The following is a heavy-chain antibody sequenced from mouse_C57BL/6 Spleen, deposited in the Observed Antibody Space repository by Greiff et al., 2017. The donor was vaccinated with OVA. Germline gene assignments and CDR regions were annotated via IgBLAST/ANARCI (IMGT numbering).Heavy chain of an antibody. V-gene: IGHV1-66*01. CDR1: GYSFTSYY. Sequence: QVQLKESGPELVKPGASVKISCKASGYSFTSYYIHWVKQRPGQGLEWIGWIYPGSGNTKYNEKFKGKATLTADTSSSTAYMQLSSLTSEDSAVYYCARSIYYGDAMDYWGQGTSVTVSS. CDR2: IYPGSGNT. CDR3: ARSIYYGDAMDY. J-gene: IGHJ4*01. D-gene: IGHD2-1*01.